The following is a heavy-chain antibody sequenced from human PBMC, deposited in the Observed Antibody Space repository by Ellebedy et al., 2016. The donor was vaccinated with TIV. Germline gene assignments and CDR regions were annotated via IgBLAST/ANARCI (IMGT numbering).Heavy chain of an antibody. D-gene: IGHD6-13*01. CDR2: IYYSGST. J-gene: IGHJ6*02. Sequence: LRLSXAVYGGSFSGYYWSWIRQHPGKGLEWIGYIYYSGSTYYNPSLKSRVTISVDTSKNQFSLKLSSVTAADTAVYYCARSEGSSWYRPHYYYYGMDVWGQGTTVTVSS. V-gene: IGHV4-31*11. CDR1: GGSFSGYY. CDR3: ARSEGSSWYRPHYYYYGMDV.